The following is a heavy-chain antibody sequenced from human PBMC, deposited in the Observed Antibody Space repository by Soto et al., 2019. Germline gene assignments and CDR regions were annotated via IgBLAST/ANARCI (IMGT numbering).Heavy chain of an antibody. V-gene: IGHV1-46*03. Sequence: ASVKVSCKASGYTFTSYYMHWVRQAPGQGLEWMGIINPSGGSTSYAQKFQGRVTMTRDTSTSTLYMELSSLRSEDTAVYYCARDAASLYSSPPHFMDVWGKGNTVTVS. D-gene: IGHD6-13*01. CDR2: INPSGGST. CDR3: ARDAASLYSSPPHFMDV. CDR1: GYTFTSYY. J-gene: IGHJ6*03.